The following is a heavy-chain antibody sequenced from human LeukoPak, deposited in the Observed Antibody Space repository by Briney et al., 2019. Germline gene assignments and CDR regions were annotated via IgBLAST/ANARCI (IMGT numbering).Heavy chain of an antibody. D-gene: IGHD3-10*01. CDR2: IYYSGST. V-gene: IGHV4-39*01. CDR3: ARGGPGSG. J-gene: IGHJ4*02. Sequence: PSETLSLTCTVSGGSISSSSYYWGWIRQPPGKGLEWIGSIYYSGSTYYNPSLKSRVTISVDTSKNQFSLKLSSVTAADTAVYYCARGGPGSGWGQGTLVTVSS. CDR1: GGSISSSSYY.